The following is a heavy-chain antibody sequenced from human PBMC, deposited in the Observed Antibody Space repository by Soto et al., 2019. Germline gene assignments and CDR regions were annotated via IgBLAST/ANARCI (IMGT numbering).Heavy chain of an antibody. V-gene: IGHV3-21*01. Sequence: WGSLRLSWAASGFTFCSYSMNWVSQAPGKGLEWVSSISSSSSYIYYADSVKGRFTISRDNAKNSLYLQMNSLRAEDTAVYYCARGYHYYDSSGYDKWDAFDIWGQGTMVTVSS. J-gene: IGHJ3*02. CDR2: ISSSSSYI. CDR1: GFTFCSYS. CDR3: ARGYHYYDSSGYDKWDAFDI. D-gene: IGHD3-22*01.